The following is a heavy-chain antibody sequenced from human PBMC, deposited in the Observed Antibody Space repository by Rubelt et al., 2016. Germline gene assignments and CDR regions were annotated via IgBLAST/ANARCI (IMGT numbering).Heavy chain of an antibody. Sequence: KPGGSLRLSCVASGFTFTTSGMTWIRQAPGKGLEWVSTIVYSGDYQYYADSVKGRFTVSRDNAKNSLYLQMNSLRDEDTAVYYCARVRGGYYVDYWGQGTLVTVSS. J-gene: IGHJ4*02. CDR2: IVYSGDYQ. V-gene: IGHV3-21*01. D-gene: IGHD3-22*01. CDR1: GFTFTTSG. CDR3: ARVRGGYYVDY.